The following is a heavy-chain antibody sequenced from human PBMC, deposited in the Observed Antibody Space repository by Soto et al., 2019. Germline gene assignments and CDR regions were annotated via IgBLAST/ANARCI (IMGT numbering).Heavy chain of an antibody. CDR3: ARMVYAPRGPFDY. J-gene: IGHJ4*02. V-gene: IGHV4-30-4*01. CDR1: GGSISSVDSY. Sequence: LALTCPVFGGSISSVDSYWSWSLHPPGQGLGWIGYIYYSGSTYYNPSLKSGVTISVDTAKNQFSLKLSSVTAAHTAVYYCARMVYAPRGPFDYCGQGTLVTVS. D-gene: IGHD2-8*01. CDR2: IYYSGST.